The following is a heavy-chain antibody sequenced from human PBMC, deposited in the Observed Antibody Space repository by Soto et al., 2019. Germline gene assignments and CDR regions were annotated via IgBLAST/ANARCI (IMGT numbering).Heavy chain of an antibody. Sequence: EVQLVETGGGLIQPGGSLRLSCAASGFTVSNNYMSWVRQAPGKGLEWVSLIYSGGSTFYADSVKGRFTISRDNYKNTLFLQMNSLRAEDTAVYFCATYTSLDYWGQGTLVTVSS. CDR1: GFTVSNNY. CDR2: IYSGGST. D-gene: IGHD2-2*02. CDR3: ATYTSLDY. V-gene: IGHV3-53*02. J-gene: IGHJ4*02.